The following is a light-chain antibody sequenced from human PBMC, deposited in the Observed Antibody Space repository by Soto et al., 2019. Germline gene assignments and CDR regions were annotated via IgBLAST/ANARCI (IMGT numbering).Light chain of an antibody. CDR2: EVN. Sequence: QSVLTQTPSASGSPGQSVAISCTGTSSDVGGYNYVSWYQQHPGKAPKLMIYEVNKRPSGVPDRFSGSKSGNTASLTVSGLQAEDEADYVGSSYAGSINVFGTGTKLTVL. J-gene: IGLJ6*01. CDR3: SSYAGSINV. CDR1: SSDVGGYNY. V-gene: IGLV2-8*01.